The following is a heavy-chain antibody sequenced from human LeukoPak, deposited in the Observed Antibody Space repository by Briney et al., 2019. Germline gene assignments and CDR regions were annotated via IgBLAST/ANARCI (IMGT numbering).Heavy chain of an antibody. J-gene: IGHJ4*02. Sequence: GGSLRLSCAASGFTFSSYEMNWVRQAPGKGLEWVSYISSSGSTIYYAGSVKGRFTISRDNAKNSLYLQMNSLRAEDTAVYYCARVPLCFGELFVDYWVQGTLVTVSS. CDR2: ISSSGSTI. V-gene: IGHV3-48*03. CDR3: ARVPLCFGELFVDY. D-gene: IGHD3-10*01. CDR1: GFTFSSYE.